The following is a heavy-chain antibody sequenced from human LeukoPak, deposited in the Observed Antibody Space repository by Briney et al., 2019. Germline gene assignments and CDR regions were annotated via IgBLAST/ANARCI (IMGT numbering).Heavy chain of an antibody. CDR2: INPNSGVT. J-gene: IGHJ4*02. V-gene: IGHV1-2*02. Sequence: ASVRVSCKASGYTFTGYYLHWVRQAPGQGLECMGWINPNSGVTNYAQKFQGRVSMTRDTSISTAYMDLSRLNFDDTAVYYCANVGIPTDIVLVPAAHSDLGTFDHWGQGTLVTVSS. CDR1: GYTFTGYY. CDR3: ANVGIPTDIVLVPAAHSDLGTFDH. D-gene: IGHD2-8*02.